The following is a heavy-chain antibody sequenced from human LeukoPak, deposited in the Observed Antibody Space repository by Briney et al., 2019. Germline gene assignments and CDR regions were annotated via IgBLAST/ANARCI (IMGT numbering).Heavy chain of an antibody. J-gene: IGHJ5*02. Sequence: ASVKVSCKASGYTFTSYAMNWVRQAPGQGLEWMGWMNPNSGNTGYPQKFQGRVTITRDTSISTTYLELSSLRSEDTAVYYCARDYGGNSGWFDPWGQGTLVTVSS. CDR2: MNPNSGNT. V-gene: IGHV1-8*03. D-gene: IGHD4-23*01. CDR1: GYTFTSYA. CDR3: ARDYGGNSGWFDP.